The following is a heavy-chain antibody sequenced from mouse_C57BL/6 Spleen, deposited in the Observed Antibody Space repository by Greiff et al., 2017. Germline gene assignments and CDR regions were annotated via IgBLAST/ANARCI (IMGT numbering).Heavy chain of an antibody. Sequence: QVQLKESGAELVRPGASVTLSCKASGYTFPDYEMHWVKQTPVHGLEWIGAIDPETGGTAYNQKFKGKAILTADKSSSTAYMELRSLTSEGSAVYYCTREGTAYWGQGTLVTVSA. V-gene: IGHV1-15*01. CDR1: GYTFPDYE. D-gene: IGHD3-3*01. CDR2: IDPETGGT. J-gene: IGHJ3*01. CDR3: TREGTAY.